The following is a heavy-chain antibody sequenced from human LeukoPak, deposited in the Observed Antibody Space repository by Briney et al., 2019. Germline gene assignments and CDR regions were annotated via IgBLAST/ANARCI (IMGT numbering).Heavy chain of an antibody. CDR3: APGYYDSSGYS. V-gene: IGHV3-30*02. CDR2: IWYDGSNK. D-gene: IGHD3-22*01. CDR1: GFTFSSYW. J-gene: IGHJ5*02. Sequence: GGSLRLSCAASGFTFSSYWMSWVRQAPGKGLEWVAFIWYDGSNKYYADSVKGRFTISRDNSKNTLYLQMNSLRAEDTAVYYCAPGYYDSSGYSWGQGTLVTVSS.